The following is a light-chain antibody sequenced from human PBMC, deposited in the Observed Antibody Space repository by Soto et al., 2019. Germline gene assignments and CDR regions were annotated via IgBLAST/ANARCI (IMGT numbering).Light chain of an antibody. CDR1: QSVFSSPDNKNY. J-gene: IGKJ4*01. CDR2: WAS. Sequence: DIVVTQSPDSLAVSLGERTTINCKPSQSVFSSPDNKNYVAWYQQKPGQPPQLLIYWASTRESVVPGRFSGSRSGTDFTPTISRLQPEYVVVYYCQHYYCNPPHFGGGTKVEIK. CDR3: QHYYCNPPH. V-gene: IGKV4-1*01.